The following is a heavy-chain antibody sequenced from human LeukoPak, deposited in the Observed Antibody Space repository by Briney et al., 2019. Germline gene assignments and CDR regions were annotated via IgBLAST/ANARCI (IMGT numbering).Heavy chain of an antibody. CDR1: GYTFSNYN. V-gene: IGHV1-8*03. Sequence: GASVKVSCKASGYTFSNYNINWVRQATGQGLEWMGWMNPNSGNTGYAEKFRGRVTITRNTSISTAYMVLSSLRSEDTAVYYCARGYPDFWSDYFGYMDVWGKGTTVTVSS. CDR3: ARGYPDFWSDYFGYMDV. J-gene: IGHJ6*04. CDR2: MNPNSGNT. D-gene: IGHD3-3*01.